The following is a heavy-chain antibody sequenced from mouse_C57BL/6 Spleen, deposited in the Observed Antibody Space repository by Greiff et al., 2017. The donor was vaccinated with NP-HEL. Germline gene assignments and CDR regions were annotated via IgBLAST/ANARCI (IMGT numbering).Heavy chain of an antibody. D-gene: IGHD2-5*01. CDR1: GYTFTDYY. V-gene: IGHV1-19*01. CDR3: ARSRSNYSTYYFDY. CDR2: INPYNGGT. Sequence: VQLQQSGPVLVKPGASVKMSCKASGYTFTDYYMNWVKQSHGKSLEWIGVINPYNGGTSYNQKFKGKATLTVDKSSSTAYMELNSLTSEDSAVYYCARSRSNYSTYYFDYWGQGTTLTVSS. J-gene: IGHJ2*01.